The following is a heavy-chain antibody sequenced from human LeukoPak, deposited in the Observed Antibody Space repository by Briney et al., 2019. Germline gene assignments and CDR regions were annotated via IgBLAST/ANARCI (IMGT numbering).Heavy chain of an antibody. CDR1: GGSISSSSYY. D-gene: IGHD1-26*01. J-gene: IGHJ4*02. CDR2: INHSGST. CDR3: ARRGKREFDY. Sequence: PSETLSLTCTVSGGSISSSSYYWGWIRQPPGKGLEWIGEINHSGSTNYNPSLKSRVTISVDTSKNQFSLKLSSVTAADTAVYYCARRGKREFDYWGQGTLVTVSS. V-gene: IGHV4-39*07.